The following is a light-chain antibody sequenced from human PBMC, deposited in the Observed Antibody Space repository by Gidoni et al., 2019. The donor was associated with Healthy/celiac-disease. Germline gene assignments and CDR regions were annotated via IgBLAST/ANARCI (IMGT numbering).Light chain of an antibody. Sequence: SSELTQAPAVSVALGQTVRITCQGDSLRSYYASCYQHKPGQAPVLVIYGKNNRPSGIPDRFSGSSSGNTASLTITGAQADAEADYYCNSRDSSGNHGVVFGGGTKLTVL. CDR3: NSRDSSGNHGVV. CDR2: GKN. CDR1: SLRSYY. J-gene: IGLJ2*01. V-gene: IGLV3-19*01.